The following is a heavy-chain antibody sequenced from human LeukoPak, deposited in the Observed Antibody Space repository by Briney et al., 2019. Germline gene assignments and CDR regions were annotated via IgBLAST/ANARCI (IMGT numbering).Heavy chain of an antibody. CDR3: AKEGIAAAGRAYGMDV. J-gene: IGHJ6*02. V-gene: IGHV1-18*01. CDR2: ISAYNGNT. D-gene: IGHD6-13*01. Sequence: ASVKVSCKASGGTFSSYAISWVRQAPGQGLEWMGWISAYNGNTNYAQKLQGRVTMTTDTSTSTAYMELRSLRSDDTAVYYCAKEGIAAAGRAYGMDVWGQGTTVTVSS. CDR1: GGTFSSYA.